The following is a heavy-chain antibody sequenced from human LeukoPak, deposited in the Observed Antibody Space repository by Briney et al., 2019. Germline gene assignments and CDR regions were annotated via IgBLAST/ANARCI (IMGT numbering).Heavy chain of an antibody. CDR3: ARGDEKYGSGSYDYHSGMDV. V-gene: IGHV1-69*10. CDR1: GRTFSSYA. CDR2: VIPILGIT. D-gene: IGHD3-10*01. J-gene: IGHJ6*02. Sequence: GASVKVSCKAAGRTFSSYAMSWVRQAPGQGLEWMGRVIPILGITNYAQKFQGRVTIIADKSTSTTYMELSSLRSDDTAVYYCARGDEKYGSGSYDYHSGMDVWGQGTTVTVSS.